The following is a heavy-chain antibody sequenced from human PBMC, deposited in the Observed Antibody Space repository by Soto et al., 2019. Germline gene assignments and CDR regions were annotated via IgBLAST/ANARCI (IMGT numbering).Heavy chain of an antibody. V-gene: IGHV3-74*01. CDR1: GFTFSSYW. CDR3: ARFQPRYYYGSGDGFEDAFDI. CDR2: INSDGSST. D-gene: IGHD3-10*01. J-gene: IGHJ3*02. Sequence: GGSLRLSCAASGFTFSSYWMHWVRQAPGKGLVWVSRINSDGSSTSYADSVKGRFTISRDNAKNTLYLQMNSLRAEDTAVYYCARFQPRYYYGSGDGFEDAFDIWGQGTMVTVSS.